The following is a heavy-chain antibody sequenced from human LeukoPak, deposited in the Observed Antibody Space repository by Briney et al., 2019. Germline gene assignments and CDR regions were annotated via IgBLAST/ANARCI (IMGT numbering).Heavy chain of an antibody. V-gene: IGHV1-2*02. Sequence: ASVKVSCKASGYTFTGYYMHWVRQAPGQGLEWMGWINPNSGGTNYAQKFQGGVTMTRDTSISTAYMELSRLRSDDTAVYYCARSPRYYDSSGPLVLFDYWGQGTLVTVSS. CDR1: GYTFTGYY. CDR3: ARSPRYYDSSGPLVLFDY. D-gene: IGHD3-22*01. CDR2: INPNSGGT. J-gene: IGHJ4*02.